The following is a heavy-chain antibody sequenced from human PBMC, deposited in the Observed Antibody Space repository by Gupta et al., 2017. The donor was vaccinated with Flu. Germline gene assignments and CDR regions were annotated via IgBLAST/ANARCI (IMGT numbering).Heavy chain of an antibody. CDR3: ARGRGSSTSCYVRSCWFDP. CDR2: INHSGST. J-gene: IGHJ5*02. V-gene: IGHV4-34*01. Sequence: QVQLQQWGAGLLKPSETLSLTCAVYGGSFSGYYWSWIRQPPGKGLEWIGEINHSGSTNYNPSLKSRVTISVDTSKNQFSLKLSSVTAADTAVYYCARGRGSSTSCYVRSCWFDPWGQGTLVTVSS. CDR1: GGSFSGYY. D-gene: IGHD2-2*01.